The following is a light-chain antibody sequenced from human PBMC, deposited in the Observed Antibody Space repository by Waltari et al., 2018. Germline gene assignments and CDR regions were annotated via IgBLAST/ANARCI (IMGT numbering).Light chain of an antibody. CDR2: GAS. CDR3: QQYGTLIT. Sequence: EMVLTQXPGTLSLSXXXRXXXPCRASQSVSSIYLAWYQQKPGQAPRLLIYGASSRATGIPDRFSGSGSGTDFTLTISRLEPEDFAVYYCQQYGTLITFGQGTRLEIK. J-gene: IGKJ5*01. V-gene: IGKV3-20*01. CDR1: QSVSSIY.